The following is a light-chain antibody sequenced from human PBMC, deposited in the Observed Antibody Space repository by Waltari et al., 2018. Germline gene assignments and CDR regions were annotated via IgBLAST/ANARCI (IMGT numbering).Light chain of an antibody. J-gene: IGKJ1*01. CDR1: QCISTY. CDR3: QQSYDTPRT. Sequence: DFQMTQSPSSLSASVGDRVTITCRASQCISTYLNWYQPKPGKGPKLLIYAASTLQSGVPSRFSGSGSGTDFTFTISSLQLEDFATYYCQQSYDTPRTFGQGTKVEVK. CDR2: AAS. V-gene: IGKV1-39*01.